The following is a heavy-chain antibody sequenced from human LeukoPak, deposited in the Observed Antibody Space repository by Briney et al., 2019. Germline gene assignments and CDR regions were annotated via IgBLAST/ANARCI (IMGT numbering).Heavy chain of an antibody. V-gene: IGHV1-8*03. CDR2: MNPNSGNT. Sequence: ASVKVSCKASGYTFTSYDINWVRQATGQGLEWMGWMNPNSGNTGYAQKFQGRVTITRNTSISTAYMELSSLRSEDTAVYYCARGRGIFGVLYYWGQGTLVTVSS. CDR3: ARGRGIFGVLYY. CDR1: GYTFTSYD. D-gene: IGHD3-3*01. J-gene: IGHJ4*02.